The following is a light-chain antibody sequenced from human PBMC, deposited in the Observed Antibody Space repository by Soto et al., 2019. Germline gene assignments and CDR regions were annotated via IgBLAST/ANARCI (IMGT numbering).Light chain of an antibody. J-gene: IGKJ1*01. CDR2: GAS. Sequence: IVVTQSPATLSVSPGERATLSCRASQSVSSDLAWYHQKPGQAPRLLIYGASTRATGIPARFSGSGSGTEFTLTINSLQSEDFAVYYCQQYNNWPRTFGQGTKVDIK. V-gene: IGKV3-15*01. CDR1: QSVSSD. CDR3: QQYNNWPRT.